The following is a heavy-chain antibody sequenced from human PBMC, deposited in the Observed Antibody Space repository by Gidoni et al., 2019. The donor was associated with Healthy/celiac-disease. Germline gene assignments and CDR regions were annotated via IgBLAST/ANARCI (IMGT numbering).Heavy chain of an antibody. V-gene: IGHV3-33*08. J-gene: IGHJ6*02. CDR1: GFPFSRYG. CDR3: ARDERYFDWWSWDPGYGMDV. CDR2: IWYDGSNK. D-gene: IGHD3-9*01. Sequence: QVQLVESGGGVVQPGRSLRLSCAASGFPFSRYGMHWVRQAPGKVLEWVAVIWYDGSNKYDADSVKGRFTISRDNSKNTLYLQMNSLRAEDTAVYYCARDERYFDWWSWDPGYGMDVWGQGTTVTVSS.